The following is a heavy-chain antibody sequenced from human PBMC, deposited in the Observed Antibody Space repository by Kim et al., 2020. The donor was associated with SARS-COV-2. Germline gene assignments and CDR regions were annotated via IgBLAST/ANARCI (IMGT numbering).Heavy chain of an antibody. CDR1: GGSISSYY. CDR2: IYYSGST. D-gene: IGHD6-19*01. Sequence: SETLSLTCTVSGGSISSYYWSWIRQPPGKGLEWIGYIYYSGSTNYNPSLKSRVTISVDTSKNQFSLQLSSVTAADTAVYYCARGGVVAGTNDYWGQGTLVTLSS. CDR3: ARGGVVAGTNDY. J-gene: IGHJ4*02. V-gene: IGHV4-59*13.